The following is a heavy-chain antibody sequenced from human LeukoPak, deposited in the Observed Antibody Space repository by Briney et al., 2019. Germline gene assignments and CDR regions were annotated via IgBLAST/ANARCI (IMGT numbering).Heavy chain of an antibody. Sequence: SETLSLTCTVSGGSISSYYWSWIRQPPGKGLEWIGYIYYSGSTNYNPSLKSRVTISVDTSKNQFSLKLSSVTAADTAVYYCARSGTTVTASVYWGQGTLVTVSS. CDR3: ARSGTTVTASVY. D-gene: IGHD4-17*01. J-gene: IGHJ4*02. V-gene: IGHV4-59*01. CDR2: IYYSGST. CDR1: GGSISSYY.